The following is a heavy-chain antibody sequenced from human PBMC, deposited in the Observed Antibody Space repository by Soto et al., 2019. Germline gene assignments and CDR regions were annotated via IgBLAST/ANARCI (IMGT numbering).Heavy chain of an antibody. D-gene: IGHD3-22*01. CDR3: ARDPRDISGYYFVL. Sequence: PGGSLRLSCAASGFTFSMYWMHWVRQVPGKGPEWVSRINDDGSSTNYADSVKGRFTISRDNAQNSLYLQMSSLRGEDTAVYYCARDPRDISGYYFVLWGRGTLVTVSS. CDR2: INDDGSST. CDR1: GFTFSMYW. V-gene: IGHV3-74*01. J-gene: IGHJ5*02.